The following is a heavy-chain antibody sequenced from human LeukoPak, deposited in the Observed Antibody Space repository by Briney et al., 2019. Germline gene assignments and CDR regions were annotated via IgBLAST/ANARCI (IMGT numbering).Heavy chain of an antibody. CDR2: ISYNGNNK. V-gene: IGHV3-30*18. J-gene: IGHJ4*02. CDR1: GFTFSSYG. D-gene: IGHD6-19*01. Sequence: PGRSLRLSCTASGFTFSSYGMHWVRQAPGTGLEWVAVISYNGNNKYYADSLKGRFTIFRDNSKNTLYLQMNSLRSEDTAVYYCAKETGYSSGSGDYWGQGTLVTVSS. CDR3: AKETGYSSGSGDY.